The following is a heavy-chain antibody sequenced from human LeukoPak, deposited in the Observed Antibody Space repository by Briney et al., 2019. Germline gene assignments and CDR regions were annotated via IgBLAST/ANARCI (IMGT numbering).Heavy chain of an antibody. CDR3: ARGGDTYYYDSSCYPFDY. D-gene: IGHD3-22*01. J-gene: IGHJ4*02. Sequence: SETLSLTCTVSGGSISSRSYYWGWIRQPPGKGLEWIGSIYYSGSTYYNPSLKSRVTISVDTSKNQFSLKLSSVTAADTAVYYCARGGDTYYYDSSCYPFDYWGQGTLVTVSS. CDR1: GGSISSRSYY. CDR2: IYYSGST. V-gene: IGHV4-39*07.